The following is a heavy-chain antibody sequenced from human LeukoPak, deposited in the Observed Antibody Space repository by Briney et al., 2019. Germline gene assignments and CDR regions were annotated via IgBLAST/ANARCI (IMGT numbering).Heavy chain of an antibody. CDR3: ARLGSGYCSSTSCFDAEWFDP. D-gene: IGHD2-2*01. Sequence: PGASVKVSCRSSGYTFTTYGITWVRQAPGQGLEWMGWISAYNGNTNYAQKLQGRVTMTTDTSTSTAYMELRSLRSDDTAVYYCARLGSGYCSSTSCFDAEWFDPWGQGTLVTVSS. J-gene: IGHJ5*02. CDR1: GYTFTTYG. V-gene: IGHV1-18*01. CDR2: ISAYNGNT.